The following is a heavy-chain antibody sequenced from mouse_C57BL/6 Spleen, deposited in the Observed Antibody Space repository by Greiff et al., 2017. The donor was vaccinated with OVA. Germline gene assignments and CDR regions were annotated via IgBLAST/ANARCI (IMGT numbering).Heavy chain of an antibody. V-gene: IGHV1-52*01. D-gene: IGHD2-4*01. Sequence: VQLQQPGAELVRPGSSVKLSCKASGYTFTSYWMHWVKQRPIQGLEWIGNIDPFDSETHYNQKFKDKATLTVDKSSSTAYMQLSSLTSEDSAVYYCARGGDIYYDYEAWFAYWGQGTLVTVSA. CDR1: GYTFTSYW. CDR2: IDPFDSET. J-gene: IGHJ3*01. CDR3: ARGGDIYYDYEAWFAY.